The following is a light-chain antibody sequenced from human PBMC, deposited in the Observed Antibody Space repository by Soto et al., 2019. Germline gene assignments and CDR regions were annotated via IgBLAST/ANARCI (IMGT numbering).Light chain of an antibody. CDR1: SSDIGSYNY. Sequence: QSALTQPPSASWSPGQSVTISCTGTSSDIGSYNYVSWYQQHPGKVPKLMIYEVTKRPSGVPDRFSGSQSGNTASLTVSGLQAEDEADYYCSSYAGGNNLVFGGGTQVTVL. J-gene: IGLJ3*02. V-gene: IGLV2-8*01. CDR2: EVT. CDR3: SSYAGGNNLV.